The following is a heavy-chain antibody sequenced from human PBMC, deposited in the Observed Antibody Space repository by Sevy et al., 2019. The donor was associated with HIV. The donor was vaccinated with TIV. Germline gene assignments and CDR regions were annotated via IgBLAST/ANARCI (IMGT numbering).Heavy chain of an antibody. CDR2: ISYDGSNK. CDR1: GFTFSSYA. V-gene: IGHV3-30*04. Sequence: GGSLRLSCAASGFTFSSYAMHWVRQAPGKGLEWVAVISYDGSNKYYADSVKGRFTISRDNSKNTRYLQMNSLRAEDTAVYYCARGSSARAFDIWGQGTMVTVSS. CDR3: ARGSSARAFDI. D-gene: IGHD6-19*01. J-gene: IGHJ3*02.